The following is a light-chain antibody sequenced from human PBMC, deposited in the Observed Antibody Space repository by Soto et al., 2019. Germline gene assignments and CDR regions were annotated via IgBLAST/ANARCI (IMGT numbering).Light chain of an antibody. Sequence: QSVLTQPASVSGSPGQSITISCTGTSSDIGAYDYVSWFQQYPGKAPTLLIYEVTFRPSGVPSRFSGSKSGNTASLTISGLETEDEDDYYCESYAFATLIFGGGTKLTVL. V-gene: IGLV2-14*01. J-gene: IGLJ2*01. CDR3: ESYAFATLI. CDR1: SSDIGAYDY. CDR2: EVT.